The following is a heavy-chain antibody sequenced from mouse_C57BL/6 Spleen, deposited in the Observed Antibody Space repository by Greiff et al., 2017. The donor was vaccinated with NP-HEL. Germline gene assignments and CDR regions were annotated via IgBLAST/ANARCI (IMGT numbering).Heavy chain of an antibody. CDR1: GYTFTDYY. CDR3: ATYSNYYAMDY. CDR2: IYPGSGNT. Sequence: VQLQQSGAELVRPGASVKLSCKASGYTFTDYYINWVKQRPGQGLEWIARIYPGSGNTYYNEKFKGKATLTAEKSSSTAYMQLSSLTSEDSAVYFCATYSNYYAMDYWGQGTSVTVSS. D-gene: IGHD2-5*01. V-gene: IGHV1-76*01. J-gene: IGHJ4*01.